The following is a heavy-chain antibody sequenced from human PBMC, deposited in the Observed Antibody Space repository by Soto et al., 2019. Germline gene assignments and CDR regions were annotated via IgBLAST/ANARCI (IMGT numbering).Heavy chain of an antibody. CDR2: ISYDGSNK. J-gene: IGHJ5*02. V-gene: IGHV3-30*18. CDR1: GFTFSSYG. D-gene: IGHD6-13*01. CDR3: AKSYSSSWYSWFDP. Sequence: GGSLRLSCAASGFTFSSYGMHWVRQAPGKGLEWVAVISYDGSNKYYADSVKGRFTISRDNSKNTLYLQMNSLRAEDTAVYYCAKSYSSSWYSWFDPWGQETLVTVSS.